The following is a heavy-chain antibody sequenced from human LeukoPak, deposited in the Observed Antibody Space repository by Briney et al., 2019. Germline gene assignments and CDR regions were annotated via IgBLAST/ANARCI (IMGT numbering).Heavy chain of an antibody. CDR1: GFIFTHHA. CDR3: ARDECNNYGSGGWFDP. D-gene: IGHD3-10*01. J-gene: IGHJ5*02. V-gene: IGHV3-30*01. CDR2: TSYDGKNI. Sequence: GRSLRLSCAASGFIFTHHAIHWVRQGPGKGLEWLGVTSYDGKNIHYSASAKGRFTIFRDNSKNTVYLQVNNVRPEDTAIYFCARDECNNYGSGGWFDPWGLGTLVTVSS.